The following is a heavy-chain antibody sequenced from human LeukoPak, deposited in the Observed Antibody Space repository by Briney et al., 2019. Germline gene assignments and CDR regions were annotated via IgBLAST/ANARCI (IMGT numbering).Heavy chain of an antibody. V-gene: IGHV1-2*06. J-gene: IGHJ4*02. D-gene: IGHD2-2*01. CDR2: INPNSGDT. Sequence: VXVSCKTSXXXXXXXXXHWXXXAPGXXXXXXXRINPNSGDTNYAQKFQGRVTMTRDTSISTAYMELSRLTSDDTAMYYCARDYCSSTSCLFDYWGQGTLVTVSS. CDR3: ARDYCSSTSCLFDY. CDR1: XXXXXXXX.